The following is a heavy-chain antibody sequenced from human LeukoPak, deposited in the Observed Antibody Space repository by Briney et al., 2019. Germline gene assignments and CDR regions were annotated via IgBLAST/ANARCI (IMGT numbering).Heavy chain of an antibody. V-gene: IGHV4-59*01. D-gene: IGHD1-7*01. CDR3: ARGDNWNYGGKTPQNWFDP. CDR2: IYYSGST. CDR1: GGSISSYY. J-gene: IGHJ5*02. Sequence: PSETLSLTCTVSGGSISSYYWSWIRQPPGKGLEWIGYIYYSGSTNYNPSLKSRVTISVDTSKNQFSLKLSSVTAADTAVYYCARGDNWNYGGKTPQNWFDPWGQGTLVTVSS.